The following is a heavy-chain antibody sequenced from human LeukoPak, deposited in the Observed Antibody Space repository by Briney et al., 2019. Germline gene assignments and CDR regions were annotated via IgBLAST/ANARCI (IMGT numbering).Heavy chain of an antibody. CDR2: INSDGSST. CDR1: GFTFSSYW. V-gene: IGHV3-74*01. CDR3: AMGSESLYGMDV. J-gene: IGHJ6*04. D-gene: IGHD1-14*01. Sequence: GGSLRLSCAASGFTFSSYWMHWVRQAPGKGLVWVSRINSDGSSTSYADSVKGRFTISRDNARNTLYLQMNSLRAGDTAVYYCAMGSESLYGMDVWGKGTTVTVSS.